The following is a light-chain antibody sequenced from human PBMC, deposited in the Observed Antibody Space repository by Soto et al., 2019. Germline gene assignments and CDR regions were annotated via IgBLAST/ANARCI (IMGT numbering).Light chain of an antibody. Sequence: EIVLTQSPGTLSLSPGERATLSCRASQSVSNNYLAWYQQKPGQAPRLLIFAASTRATGIPARFSGGGSGTDFTLTISRLEPEDFAVYYCQQYGSSLLTFGGGTKVDIK. V-gene: IGKV3-20*01. CDR3: QQYGSSLLT. CDR1: QSVSNNY. CDR2: AAS. J-gene: IGKJ4*01.